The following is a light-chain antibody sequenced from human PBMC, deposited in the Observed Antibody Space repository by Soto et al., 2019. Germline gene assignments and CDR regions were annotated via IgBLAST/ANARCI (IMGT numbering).Light chain of an antibody. J-gene: IGKJ1*01. CDR1: QTISSW. CDR2: KAS. V-gene: IGKV1-5*03. CDR3: QNYNSYSEA. Sequence: DIQMTQSPSTLSGSVGDRVTITCRASQTISSWLAWYQQKPGKAPKLLIYKASTLKSGVPSRFSGSGSGTEFTLTISSLQPDDFAPYYCQNYNSYSEAFGQGTKVDIK.